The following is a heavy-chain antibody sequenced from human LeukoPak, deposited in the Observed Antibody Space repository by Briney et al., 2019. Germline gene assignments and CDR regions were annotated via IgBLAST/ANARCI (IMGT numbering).Heavy chain of an antibody. J-gene: IGHJ6*03. Sequence: GGSLRLSCAASGFTFSSYSMNWVRQAPGKGLEWVSAISGSGGRTYYADFVKGRFTIFSDNSKQTLYLQMNSMRAEAAAVYYCAKDQGVYDFWSGYLHDPMHVWGKGTPVTVS. CDR3: AKDQGVYDFWSGYLHDPMHV. D-gene: IGHD3-3*01. CDR1: GFTFSSYS. CDR2: ISGSGGRT. V-gene: IGHV3-23*01.